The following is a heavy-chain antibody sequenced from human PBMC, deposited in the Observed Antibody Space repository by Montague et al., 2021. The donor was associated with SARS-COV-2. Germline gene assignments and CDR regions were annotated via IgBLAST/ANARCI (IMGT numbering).Heavy chain of an antibody. Sequence: SETLSLTCTVSGGSISSYYWSWIRQPPGKGLEWIGYIYHSGSTNYNPSLKSRVTISVDTSKNQFSLMLSSVTAADTAVYYCARRPAFSSGWYSGAFDLWGRGTMVTVSS. CDR3: ARRPAFSSGWYSGAFDL. V-gene: IGHV4-59*08. J-gene: IGHJ3*01. CDR2: IYHSGST. D-gene: IGHD6-19*01. CDR1: GGSISSYY.